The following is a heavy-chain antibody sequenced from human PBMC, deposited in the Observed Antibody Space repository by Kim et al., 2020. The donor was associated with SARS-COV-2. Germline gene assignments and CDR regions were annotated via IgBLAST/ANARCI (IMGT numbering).Heavy chain of an antibody. CDR3: AREAGNGMDV. V-gene: IGHV3-30*04. Sequence: GGSLRLSCAASGFTFSSYAMHWVRRAPGKGLEWVALISYDGSNKYYADSVKGRFTISRDNSKNTLYLQMNSLRAEDTAVYYCAREAGNGMDVWGQGTTVTVSS. D-gene: IGHD3-10*01. J-gene: IGHJ6*02. CDR1: GFTFSSYA. CDR2: ISYDGSNK.